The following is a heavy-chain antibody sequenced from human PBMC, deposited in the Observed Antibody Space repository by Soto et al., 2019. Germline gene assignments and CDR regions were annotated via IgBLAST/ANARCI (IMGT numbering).Heavy chain of an antibody. Sequence: GASVKVSCKASGYTFTSYYMHWVRQAPGQGLEWMGIINPSGGSTSYAQKFQGRVTMTRDTSTSTVYMELSSLRSEDTAVYYCARGPSSGYYYFAFDSWGQGTMVTVSS. CDR3: ARGPSSGYYYFAFDS. CDR2: INPSGGST. CDR1: GYTFTSYY. D-gene: IGHD3-22*01. J-gene: IGHJ3*02. V-gene: IGHV1-46*01.